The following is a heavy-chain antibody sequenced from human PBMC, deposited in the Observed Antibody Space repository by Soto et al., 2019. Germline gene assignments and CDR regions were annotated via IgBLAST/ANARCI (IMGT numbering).Heavy chain of an antibody. D-gene: IGHD6-6*01. CDR3: TRESSSSTSIDY. Sequence: PWGSLRLACTASGFTFGDYAMSWVRQAPGKGLEWVGFIRSKAYGGTTEYAASVKGRFTISRDDSKSIAYLQMNSLKTEDTAVYYCTRESSSSTSIDYWGQGTLVTVSP. CDR2: IRSKAYGGTT. J-gene: IGHJ4*02. V-gene: IGHV3-49*04. CDR1: GFTFGDYA.